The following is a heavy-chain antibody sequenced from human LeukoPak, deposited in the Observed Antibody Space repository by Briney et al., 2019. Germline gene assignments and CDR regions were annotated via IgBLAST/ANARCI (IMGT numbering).Heavy chain of an antibody. CDR1: GGSFSSGGYY. J-gene: IGHJ4*02. Sequence: PSETLSLTCVVYGGSFSSGGYYWSWIRQHPGKGLEWIGYIYYSGSTYYNPSLKSRVTISVDTSKNQFSLKLSSVTAADTAVYYCARDEPFSQQLDWGQGTLVTVSS. V-gene: IGHV4-31*11. CDR3: ARDEPFSQQLD. D-gene: IGHD6-13*01. CDR2: IYYSGST.